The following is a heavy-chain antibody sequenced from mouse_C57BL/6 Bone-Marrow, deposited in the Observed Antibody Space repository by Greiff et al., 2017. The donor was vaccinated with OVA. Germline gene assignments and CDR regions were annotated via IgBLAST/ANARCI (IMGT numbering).Heavy chain of an antibody. V-gene: IGHV14-3*01. J-gene: IGHJ4*01. CDR1: GFNIKNTY. Sequence: VQLQQSVAELVRPGASVKLSCTASGFNIKNTYMHWVKQRPEQGLEWIGRIDPANDNTTYAPKFQGKATMTADASSNTAYLQLSSLSSGDTGVYCCARGNFGSSFYAMDYWGQGTSVTVSS. CDR2: IDPANDNT. D-gene: IGHD1-1*01. CDR3: ARGNFGSSFYAMDY.